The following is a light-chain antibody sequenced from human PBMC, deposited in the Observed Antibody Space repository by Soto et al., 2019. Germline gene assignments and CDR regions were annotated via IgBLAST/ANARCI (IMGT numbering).Light chain of an antibody. J-gene: IGKJ4*01. CDR1: QTIDNT. V-gene: IGKV3-15*01. CDR3: QQYNSLPLT. CDR2: DAS. Sequence: EIVMTQSPATLSLSPGERATLSCRASQTIDNTLAWYQRKPGQAPRLLIYDASTRATGVPARFSGSGSGTEFTLTITSLQSEDFAIYYCQQYNSLPLTFGGGTKVDIK.